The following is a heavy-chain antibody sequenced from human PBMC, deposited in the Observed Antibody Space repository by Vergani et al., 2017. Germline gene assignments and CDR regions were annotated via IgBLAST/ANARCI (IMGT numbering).Heavy chain of an antibody. V-gene: IGHV1-46*03. J-gene: IGHJ4*02. CDR1: GYTFSNYY. CDR3: ARGDYGILTGYRY. D-gene: IGHD3-9*01. Sequence: QVQVVQSGAEVKKSGASVKVSCKTSGYTFSNYYMHWVRQAPGRGLEWMGIINPSGGHTNYAQKFQGRVTMTRDTSTRTVYMELSSLRSEDTAIYYCARGDYGILTGYRYWGQGTLVIVS. CDR2: INPSGGHT.